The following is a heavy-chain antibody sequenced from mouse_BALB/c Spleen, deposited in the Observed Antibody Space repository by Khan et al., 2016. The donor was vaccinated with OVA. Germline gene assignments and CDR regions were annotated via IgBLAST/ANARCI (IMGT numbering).Heavy chain of an antibody. D-gene: IGHD1-1*01. J-gene: IGHJ1*01. CDR2: IYYSGTV. Sequence: EVQLQESGPGLVKPSQTVSLTCTVTGISITTGNYRWSWIRQFPGNKLEWIGNIYYSGTVTYNPSLTSRTTITRDTSKTRFFLEMNSLTAYDTATYYCARDYGSLYWYFDGWGAGTTVTVSS. V-gene: IGHV3-5*02. CDR1: GISITTGNYR. CDR3: ARDYGSLYWYFDG.